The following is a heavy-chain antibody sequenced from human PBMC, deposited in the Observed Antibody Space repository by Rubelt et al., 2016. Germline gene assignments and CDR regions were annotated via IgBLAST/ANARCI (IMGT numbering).Heavy chain of an antibody. CDR2: VYYGGST. V-gene: IGHV4-39*02. J-gene: IGHJ6*02. Sequence: QLQLQESGPGLVKPSETLSLTCTVSGGSISRSTYYWGWIRQPPGKGLEWIGSVYYGGSTYYNPSLKSRVTISVDTSKNQFSLKVNSVTAADTAVYYCTRDYDFWSHYSSYGMDGWGQGTTVTVSS. D-gene: IGHD3-3*01. CDR3: TRDYDFWSHYSSYGMDG. CDR1: GGSISRSTYY.